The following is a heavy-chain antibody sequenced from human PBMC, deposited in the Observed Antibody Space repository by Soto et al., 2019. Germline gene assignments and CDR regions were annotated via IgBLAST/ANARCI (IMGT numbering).Heavy chain of an antibody. CDR1: RFTFSTNR. CDR2: ISSSSSYI. J-gene: IGHJ4*02. CDR3: TSAAPGAAFPFDV. D-gene: IGHD7-27*01. Sequence: GSLRLSCTASRFTFSTNRMNWVRQAPGKGLAWVSSISSSSSYIYYADLVQGRITISRDNAKNSLYLQMHTLRSADTAVYYCTSAAPGAAFPFDVWGQGAL. V-gene: IGHV3-21*06.